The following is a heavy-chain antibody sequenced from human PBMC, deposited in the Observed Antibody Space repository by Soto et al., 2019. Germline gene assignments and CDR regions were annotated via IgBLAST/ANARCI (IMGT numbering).Heavy chain of an antibody. CDR3: ARDFSGFGELIAWDY. CDR2: INAGNGNT. V-gene: IGHV1-3*01. J-gene: IGHJ4*02. Sequence: QVQLVQSGAEVKKPGASVKVSCKASGYTFTSYAMHWVRQAPGQRLEWMGWINAGNGNTKYSKTFQGRGTITRDTSASTTYMELSSLRSEDTAVYYCARDFSGFGELIAWDYWGQGTVVTVSS. CDR1: GYTFTSYA. D-gene: IGHD3-10*01.